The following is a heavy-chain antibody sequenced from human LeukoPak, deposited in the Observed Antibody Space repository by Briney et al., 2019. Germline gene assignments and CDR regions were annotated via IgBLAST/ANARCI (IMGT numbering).Heavy chain of an antibody. J-gene: IGHJ4*02. CDR3: ARNGEYDFWSGYPRLDY. Sequence: ASVKVSCKASRYTFTGYFMHWVRQAPGQGLEWMEWINPNSGGTNYAQKFQGRVTMTRDTSISTAYMELSRLRSDDTAVYYCARNGEYDFWSGYPRLDYWGQGTLVTVSS. V-gene: IGHV1-2*02. CDR2: INPNSGGT. D-gene: IGHD3-3*01. CDR1: RYTFTGYF.